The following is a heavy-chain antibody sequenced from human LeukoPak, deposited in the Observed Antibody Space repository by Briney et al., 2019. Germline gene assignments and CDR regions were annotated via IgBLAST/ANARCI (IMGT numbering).Heavy chain of an antibody. D-gene: IGHD3-10*01. CDR1: GYTFTGYY. Sequence: ASVKVSCKASGYTFTGYYMHWVRQAPGQGGEWMGRINPNSGGTNYAQKFQGRVTITRDTSISTAYMELSRLRSDDTAVYYCARSRITMVRGVLNWFDPWGQGTLVTVSS. CDR2: INPNSGGT. CDR3: ARSRITMVRGVLNWFDP. V-gene: IGHV1-2*06. J-gene: IGHJ5*02.